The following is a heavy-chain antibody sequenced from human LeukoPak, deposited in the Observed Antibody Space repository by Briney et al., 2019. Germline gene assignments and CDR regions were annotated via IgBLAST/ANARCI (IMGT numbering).Heavy chain of an antibody. V-gene: IGHV3-23*01. D-gene: IGHD6-13*01. J-gene: IGHJ4*02. CDR1: GFTLSSYA. CDR2: ISDTGNT. Sequence: HAGGSLRLSCAASGFTLSSYAMSWGRQAPGKGLEWVSAISDTGNTYHADSVKGRFTISRDNSKNTLYLQMNSLRAEDTAVYYCAKSLYSSSWYGFDYWGQGTLVTVSS. CDR3: AKSLYSSSWYGFDY.